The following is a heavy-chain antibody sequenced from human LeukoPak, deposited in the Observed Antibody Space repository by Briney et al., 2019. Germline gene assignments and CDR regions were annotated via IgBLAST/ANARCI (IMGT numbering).Heavy chain of an antibody. V-gene: IGHV3-53*01. CDR3: ARDLGLYGSGSYYPLVY. Sequence: GVSLRLSCAASGFTVSSNYMSWVRQAPGKGLEWVSVIYSGGSTYYADSVRGRFTISRDNSKNTLYLQMNSLRAEDTAVYYCARDLGLYGSGSYYPLVYWGQGTLVTVSS. CDR2: IYSGGST. CDR1: GFTVSSNY. J-gene: IGHJ4*02. D-gene: IGHD3-10*01.